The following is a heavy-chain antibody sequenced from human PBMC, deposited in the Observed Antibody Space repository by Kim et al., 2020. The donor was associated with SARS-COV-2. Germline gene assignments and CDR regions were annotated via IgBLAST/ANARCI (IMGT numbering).Heavy chain of an antibody. CDR2: IVVGSGNT. D-gene: IGHD4-17*01. CDR3: AAGLRWYEGFDY. V-gene: IGHV1-58*01. Sequence: SVKVSCKASGFTFTSSAVQWVRQARGQRLEWIGWIVVGSGNTNYAQKFQERVTITRDMSTSTAYMELSSLRSEDTAVYYCAAGLRWYEGFDYWGQGTLVTVSS. CDR1: GFTFTSSA. J-gene: IGHJ4*02.